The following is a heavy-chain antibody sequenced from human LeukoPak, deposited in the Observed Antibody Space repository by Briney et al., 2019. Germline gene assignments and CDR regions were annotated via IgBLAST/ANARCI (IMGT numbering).Heavy chain of an antibody. V-gene: IGHV4-4*07. CDR1: GGSISSYY. D-gene: IGHD4-17*01. J-gene: IGHJ5*02. CDR2: IYTSGST. Sequence: SETLSLTCTVSGGSISSYYWSWIRQPAGKGLEWIGRIYTSGSTNYNPSLKSRVTMSVDTSKNQFSLKLSSVTAADTAVYYCARDGIDYGDFNWFDPLGQGTLVTVSS. CDR3: ARDGIDYGDFNWFDP.